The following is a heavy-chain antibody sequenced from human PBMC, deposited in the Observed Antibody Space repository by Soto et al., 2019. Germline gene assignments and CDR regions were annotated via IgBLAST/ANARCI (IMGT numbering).Heavy chain of an antibody. Sequence: QVQLVESGGGVVQPGRSLRLSCAASGFTFSSYAMHWVRQAPGKGLEWVAVISYDGSNKYYADSVKGRFTISRDNSKNTLYLHMNSLRAEDTAVYYCARDRSEGDAFDIWGQGTMVTVSS. J-gene: IGHJ3*02. CDR3: ARDRSEGDAFDI. V-gene: IGHV3-30-3*01. CDR2: ISYDGSNK. CDR1: GFTFSSYA. D-gene: IGHD3-10*01.